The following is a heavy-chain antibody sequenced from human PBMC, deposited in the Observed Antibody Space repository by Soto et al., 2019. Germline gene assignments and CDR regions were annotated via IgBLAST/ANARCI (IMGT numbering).Heavy chain of an antibody. Sequence: GASVKVSCRASGYTFPSYGISWVRQAPEQGLEWMGWISASNGNTNYAQRLQGRVTMTTDTSTTTAYMELRSLRSDDTAVYFCARALTYTSSWYSWFDPWGQGTLDTVSS. D-gene: IGHD6-13*01. CDR3: ARALTYTSSWYSWFDP. J-gene: IGHJ5*02. V-gene: IGHV1-18*04. CDR2: ISASNGNT. CDR1: GYTFPSYG.